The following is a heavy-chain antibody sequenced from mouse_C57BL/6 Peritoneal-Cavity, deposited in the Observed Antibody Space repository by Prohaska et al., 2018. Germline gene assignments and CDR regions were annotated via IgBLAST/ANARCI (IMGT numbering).Heavy chain of an antibody. CDR3: ANQAYFDY. D-gene: IGHD3-2*02. Sequence: SVKMSCKASGYTFTSYWITSVKQRPGQGLEWIGDIYTGSGSTNYNEKFKSKATLTVNTSSSTAYMQRSSLTSKDSAVYYCANQAYFDYWGQGTTLTVSS. CDR1: GYTFTSYW. J-gene: IGHJ2*01. CDR2: IYTGSGST. V-gene: IGHV1-55*01.